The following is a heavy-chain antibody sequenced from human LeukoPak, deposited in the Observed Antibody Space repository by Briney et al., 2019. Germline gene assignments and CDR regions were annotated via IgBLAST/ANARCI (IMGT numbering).Heavy chain of an antibody. CDR1: GYSFTSYW. D-gene: IGHD2-15*01. J-gene: IGHJ3*02. CDR3: ARRGYCSGGSCYFDAFDI. CDR2: IYPGDSDT. V-gene: IGHV5-51*01. Sequence: GESLKISCKGSGYSFTSYWIGWVRQMPGKGLEWIGIIYPGDSDTRYSPSFQGQVTISADKSISTAYLQWSSLKASDTAMYYCARRGYCSGGSCYFDAFDIWGQGTMVTVSS.